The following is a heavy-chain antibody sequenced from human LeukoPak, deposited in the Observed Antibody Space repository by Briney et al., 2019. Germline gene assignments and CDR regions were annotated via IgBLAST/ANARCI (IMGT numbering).Heavy chain of an antibody. Sequence: GGSLRLSCAVSGITLSNYGMSWVRQAPGKGLQWVAGISGSGGNTNYADSVKGRFIISRDNRKNTLYLQMNSLRAEDTAVYFCAKRGVVIRVILVGFHKEAYYFDSWGQGALVTVSS. D-gene: IGHD3-22*01. CDR3: AKRGVVIRVILVGFHKEAYYFDS. J-gene: IGHJ4*02. CDR2: ISGSGGNT. CDR1: GITLSNYG. V-gene: IGHV3-23*01.